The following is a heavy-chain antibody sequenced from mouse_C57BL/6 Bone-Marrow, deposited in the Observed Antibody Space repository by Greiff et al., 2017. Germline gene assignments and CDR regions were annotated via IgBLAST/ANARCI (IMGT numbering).Heavy chain of an antibody. CDR3: ARGYDYDYAMDY. Sequence: QVHVKQSGAELVKPGASVKISCKASGYAFSSYWMNWVKQRPGKGLEWIGQIYPGDGDTNYNGKFKGKATLTADKSSSTAYMQLSSLTSEDSAVYYCARGYDYDYAMDYWGQGTSVTVSS. J-gene: IGHJ4*01. CDR1: GYAFSSYW. V-gene: IGHV1-80*01. CDR2: IYPGDGDT. D-gene: IGHD2-4*01.